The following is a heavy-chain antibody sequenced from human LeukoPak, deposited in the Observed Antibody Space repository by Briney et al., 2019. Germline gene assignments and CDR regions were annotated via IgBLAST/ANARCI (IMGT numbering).Heavy chain of an antibody. CDR1: GFTFSSYA. CDR2: ISGSGGST. D-gene: IGHD6-19*01. Sequence: PGGSLRLSCAASGFTFSSYAMSWVRQAPGKGLEWVSAISGSGGSTYYADSVKGRFTISRDNSKNTLYLQMNSLRAEDTAVYYCAKARYSSGWCAGYDGLYYFDYWGQGTLVTVSS. V-gene: IGHV3-23*01. J-gene: IGHJ4*02. CDR3: AKARYSSGWCAGYDGLYYFDY.